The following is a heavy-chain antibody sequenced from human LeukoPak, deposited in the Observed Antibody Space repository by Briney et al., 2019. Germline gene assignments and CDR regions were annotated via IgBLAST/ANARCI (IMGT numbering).Heavy chain of an antibody. CDR2: IYTSGRT. J-gene: IGHJ4*02. CDR3: AREEYSSDNSGYCPDF. D-gene: IGHD3-22*01. Sequence: SQTLSLTCTVSGDSISSGSYYWSWIRQPAGKGLEWIGRIYTSGRTNYNPSLKSRVTISVDTSKNQFSLKLSSVTAADTAVYYCAREEYSSDNSGYCPDFWGQGTLVTVSS. CDR1: GDSISSGSYY. V-gene: IGHV4-61*02.